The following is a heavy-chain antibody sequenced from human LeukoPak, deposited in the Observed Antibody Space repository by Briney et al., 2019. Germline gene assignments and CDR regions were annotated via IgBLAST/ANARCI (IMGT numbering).Heavy chain of an antibody. D-gene: IGHD4-23*01. J-gene: IGHJ4*02. CDR2: TNPNTGNT. CDR3: ARVLGGGNSIHFDY. Sequence: ASVTVSCKSSGYTFATYDINWVRQAPGQGLEWMGWTNPNTGNTGYAQKFQGRVTISSNSSITTAYLQLSSLRSEDTAVYFCARVLGGGNSIHFDYWGQGTLVTVPS. V-gene: IGHV1-8*03. CDR1: GYTFATYD.